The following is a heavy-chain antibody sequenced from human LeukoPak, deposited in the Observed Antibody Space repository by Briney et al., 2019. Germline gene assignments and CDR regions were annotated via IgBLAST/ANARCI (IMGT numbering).Heavy chain of an antibody. D-gene: IGHD3-22*01. CDR1: GFLFNNYP. Sequence: GRSLRLSCATSGFLFNNYPMNWVRQAPGKGLEWVSYISSSSSTIYYADSVKGRFTISRDNAKNSLYLQMNSLRAEDTAVYYCARGQIELYYYDSSGYYSPFDYWGQGTLVTVSS. CDR2: ISSSSSTI. V-gene: IGHV3-48*01. CDR3: ARGQIELYYYDSSGYYSPFDY. J-gene: IGHJ4*02.